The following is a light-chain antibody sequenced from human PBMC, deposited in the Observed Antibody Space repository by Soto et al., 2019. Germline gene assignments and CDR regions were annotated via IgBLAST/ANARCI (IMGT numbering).Light chain of an antibody. CDR1: QDISNY. V-gene: IGKV1-33*01. Sequence: DIQMTQSPSSLSASVGDRDTITCQASQDISNYLNWYQQKPGKAPKLLIYDASNLETGVPSRFSGSGSGTDFTFTISSLQPEDIATYYCQQYDNPLLTFGGGTKVEIK. CDR2: DAS. J-gene: IGKJ4*01. CDR3: QQYDNPLLT.